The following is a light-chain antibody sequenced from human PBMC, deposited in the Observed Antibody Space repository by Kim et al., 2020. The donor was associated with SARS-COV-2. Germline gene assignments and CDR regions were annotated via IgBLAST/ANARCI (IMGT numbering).Light chain of an antibody. CDR3: QSHDLSLWSV. CDR1: SSNIGTDYD. CDR2: GNN. V-gene: IGLV1-40*01. J-gene: IGLJ2*01. Sequence: QSVLTQPPSVSGAPGQRVTISCTGGSSNIGTDYDVQWYQQVPGTAPKLLIYGNNNRPSGVPDRFSGPKSGTSASLAITGLQAEDEADYNCQSHDLSLWSVFSGGTQLAV.